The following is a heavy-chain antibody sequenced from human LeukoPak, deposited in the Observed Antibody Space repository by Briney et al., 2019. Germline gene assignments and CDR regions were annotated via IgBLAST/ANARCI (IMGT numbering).Heavy chain of an antibody. V-gene: IGHV4-39*01. D-gene: IGHD3-22*01. Sequence: PSETLSLTCTVSGGSISSSSYYWGWIRQPQGKGLEGIGSIYYSGSTYYNPSLKSRVTISVDTSKNQFSLKLSSVTAADTAVYYCARQIYTSGYYFYFDYWGQGTLVTVSS. CDR2: IYYSGST. J-gene: IGHJ4*02. CDR1: GGSISSSSYY. CDR3: ARQIYTSGYYFYFDY.